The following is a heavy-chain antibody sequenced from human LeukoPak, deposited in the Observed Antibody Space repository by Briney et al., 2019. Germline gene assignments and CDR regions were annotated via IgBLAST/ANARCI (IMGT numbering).Heavy chain of an antibody. CDR2: TYYRSKWYN. CDR3: ARVGCSTTSCYFGLDV. CDR1: GDSVSSNSAA. D-gene: IGHD2-2*01. V-gene: IGHV6-1*01. J-gene: IGHJ6*02. Sequence: SQTLSLTCAISGDSVSSNSAAWNWIRQSPSRGLEWLGRTYYRSKWYNDYAVSVKSRITISPDTSKNQFSLQLNSVAPEDTAVYYCARVGCSTTSCYFGLDVWGQGTTVTVSS.